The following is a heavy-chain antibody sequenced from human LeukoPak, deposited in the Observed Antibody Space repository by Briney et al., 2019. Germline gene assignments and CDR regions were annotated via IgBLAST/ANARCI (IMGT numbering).Heavy chain of an antibody. V-gene: IGHV4-39*07. Sequence: SETLSLTCTVSGDSSYNSLYSWGWIRQPPGKGLEWIGSIDYSGSTYYNPSLKSRVTISVDTSKNQFSLKLTSVTAADTAAYYCARGPNTAGNYRAFDLWGQGTKVTVSS. J-gene: IGHJ3*01. CDR1: GDSSYNSLYS. CDR2: IDYSGST. D-gene: IGHD4-11*01. CDR3: ARGPNTAGNYRAFDL.